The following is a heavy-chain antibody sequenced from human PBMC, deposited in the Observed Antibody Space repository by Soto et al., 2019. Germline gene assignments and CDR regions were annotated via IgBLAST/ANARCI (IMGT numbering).Heavy chain of an antibody. CDR3: VRVVVAAYYYYGMDV. CDR1: GGSFSGYY. V-gene: IGHV4-34*01. J-gene: IGHJ6*02. CDR2: INHSGST. Sequence: ASETLSLTCAVYGGSFSGYYWSWIRQPPGKGLEWIGEINHSGSTNYNPSLKSRVTISVDTSKNQFSLKLSSVTAADTAVYYCVRVVVAAYYYYGMDVWGQGTTVTVSS. D-gene: IGHD2-15*01.